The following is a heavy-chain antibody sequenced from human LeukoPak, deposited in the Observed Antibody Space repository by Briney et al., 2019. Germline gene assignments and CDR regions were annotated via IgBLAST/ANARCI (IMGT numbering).Heavy chain of an antibody. D-gene: IGHD3-22*01. Sequence: PGGSLRLSCAASGFAFSSYWMHWVRQDPGKGLVWVSHINNDGSITNYADSVKGRFTISRDNSKNTLYLQMNNLRVEDTAVYYCAGWYDSNGYAWGQGTLVTVSS. J-gene: IGHJ5*02. V-gene: IGHV3-74*01. CDR1: GFAFSSYW. CDR2: INNDGSIT. CDR3: AGWYDSNGYA.